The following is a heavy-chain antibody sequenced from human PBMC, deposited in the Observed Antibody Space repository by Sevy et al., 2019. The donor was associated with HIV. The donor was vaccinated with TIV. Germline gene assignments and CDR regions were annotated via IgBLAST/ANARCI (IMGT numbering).Heavy chain of an antibody. CDR3: ARGAHDYGGGDYYGMNV. CDR2: ITASSGSM. J-gene: IGHJ6*02. V-gene: IGHV3-21*01. D-gene: IGHD5-12*01. CDR1: GFTFSSYS. Sequence: GGSLRLSCADSGFTFSSYSMNWVRQAPGKGLEWVSSITASSGSMYFADSVKGRFTISRDNAKNSLYLQMNSLRAEDTAVYYCARGAHDYGGGDYYGMNVWGQGTTVTVSS.